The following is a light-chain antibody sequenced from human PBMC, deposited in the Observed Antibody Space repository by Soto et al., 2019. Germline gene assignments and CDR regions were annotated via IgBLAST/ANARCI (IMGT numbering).Light chain of an antibody. CDR3: TSYTSSSTYV. Sequence: QSVLTQPPSVSGAPGQRVTISCTGSISNIGAGYDVHWYQQHPGRAPKLMIYDVSSRPSGVSNRFSGSKSGNTASLTISGLQAEDEADYFCTSYTSSSTYVFGTGTKVTV. J-gene: IGLJ1*01. V-gene: IGLV1-40*01. CDR1: ISNIGAGYD. CDR2: DVS.